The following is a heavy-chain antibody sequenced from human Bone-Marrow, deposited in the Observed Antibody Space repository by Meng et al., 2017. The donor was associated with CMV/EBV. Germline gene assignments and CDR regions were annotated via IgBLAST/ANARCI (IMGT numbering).Heavy chain of an antibody. CDR1: GFTFSSYA. Sequence: GGSLRLSCAASGFTFSSYAMSWVRQAPGKGLEWVSTISGSGGSTYHADSVKGRFTISRDNSKNALYLQMNSLRAEDTAVYYCAKLQYYDFWSGYYSGWFDPWGQGTLVTVSS. CDR3: AKLQYYDFWSGYYSGWFDP. CDR2: ISGSGGST. J-gene: IGHJ5*02. D-gene: IGHD3-3*01. V-gene: IGHV3-23*01.